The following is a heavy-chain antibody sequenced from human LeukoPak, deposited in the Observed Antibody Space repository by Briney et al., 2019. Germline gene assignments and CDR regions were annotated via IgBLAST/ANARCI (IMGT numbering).Heavy chain of an antibody. Sequence: SETLSLTCAVYGGSFSGYYWSWIRQPPGKGLDWIGEISHSASTNDNPSLKSRVTISVDTSKNQFSLKLSSVTAADTAVYYCARGRNGWMLYDYVWGSYRYTFDYWGQGTLVTVSS. CDR3: ARGRNGWMLYDYVWGSYRYTFDY. J-gene: IGHJ4*02. D-gene: IGHD3-16*02. CDR2: ISHSAST. CDR1: GGSFSGYY. V-gene: IGHV4-34*01.